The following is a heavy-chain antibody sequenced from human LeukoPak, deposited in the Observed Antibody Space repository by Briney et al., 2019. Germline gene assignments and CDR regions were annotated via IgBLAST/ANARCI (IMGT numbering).Heavy chain of an antibody. CDR1: GFTFSSYG. J-gene: IGHJ6*02. D-gene: IGHD3-10*01. CDR3: AKDLYGYYGSGSYYNPPNYYGMDV. CDR2: ISYDGSNK. V-gene: IGHV3-30*18. Sequence: GGSLRLSCAASGFTFSSYGMHWVRQAPGKGLEWVAVISYDGSNKYYADSVKGRFTISRDNSKNTLYLQMNSLRAEDTALYYCAKDLYGYYGSGSYYNPPNYYGMDVWGQGTTVTVSS.